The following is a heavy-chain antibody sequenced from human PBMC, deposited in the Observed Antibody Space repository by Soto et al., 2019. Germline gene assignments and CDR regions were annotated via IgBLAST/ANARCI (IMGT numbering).Heavy chain of an antibody. CDR3: ARQRVLPAQYFFDY. CDR2: VIPGGST. V-gene: IGHV4-61*01. Sequence: PSETLSVTCTVPVDSFSSGSYFWTWILQPPGKGLEWIGYVIPGGSTSYNPSLKSRVTLSIDTSENQFSLKLNSMTAADTAVYYCARQRVLPAQYFFDYWGQGTPVPVSS. CDR1: VDSFSSGSYF. J-gene: IGHJ4*02. D-gene: IGHD6-13*01.